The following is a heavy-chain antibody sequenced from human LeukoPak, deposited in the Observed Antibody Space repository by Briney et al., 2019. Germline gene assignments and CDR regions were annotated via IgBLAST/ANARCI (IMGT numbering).Heavy chain of an antibody. CDR1: GGTFSSYA. D-gene: IGHD5-18*01. CDR3: ARGGYGYGGHLFDY. CDR2: IIPIFGTA. V-gene: IGHV1-69*06. J-gene: IGHJ4*02. Sequence: SVKVSCKASGGTFSSYAISWVRQAPGQGLEWMGGIIPIFGTANYAQKFQGRVTITADKSTSTAYMELSSLKSEDTAVYYCARGGYGYGGHLFDYWGQGTLVTVSS.